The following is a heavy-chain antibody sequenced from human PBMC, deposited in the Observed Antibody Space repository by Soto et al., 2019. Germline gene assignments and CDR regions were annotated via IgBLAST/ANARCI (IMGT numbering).Heavy chain of an antibody. J-gene: IGHJ6*02. CDR3: ARGRSSSWSLFYYYYGMDV. CDR2: ISAYNGNT. CDR1: GYTFTSYG. V-gene: IGHV1-18*01. Sequence: GASVKVSCKASGYTFTSYGISWVRQAPGQGLEWMGWISAYNGNTNYAQKLQGRVTMTTDTSTSTAYMELRSLRSDDTAVYYCARGRSSSWSLFYYYYGMDVWGQGTTVTVSS. D-gene: IGHD6-13*01.